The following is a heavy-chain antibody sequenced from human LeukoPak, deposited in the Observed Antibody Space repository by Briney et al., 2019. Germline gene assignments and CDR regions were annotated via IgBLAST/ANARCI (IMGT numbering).Heavy chain of an antibody. V-gene: IGHV4-39*01. CDR2: IYDSGST. CDR1: GGSIGYSSSY. CDR3: GRRGYVVGFQH. J-gene: IGHJ1*01. D-gene: IGHD3-16*01. Sequence: PSETLSVTCTVSGGSIGYSSSYWGWIRQPPGKGLEWIGTIYDSGSTYYNPSLKSRVTISADTSKNQFSLKLSSVTAADAAVYYCGRRGYVVGFQHWGPGSPVTVSS.